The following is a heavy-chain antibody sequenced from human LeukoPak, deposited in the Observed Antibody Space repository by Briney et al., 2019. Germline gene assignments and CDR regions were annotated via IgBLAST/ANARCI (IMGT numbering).Heavy chain of an antibody. Sequence: GASVKVSCKASGYSFTTYGITWVRQAPGQGLEWMGWISPYNGETNYAEKFQGRVTMTTDTSTSTAYVELRSLRSDDTAVYYCARDFYTSGSGWFDPWGQGTLVTVSS. V-gene: IGHV1-18*01. J-gene: IGHJ5*02. CDR3: ARDFYTSGSGWFDP. CDR2: ISPYNGET. D-gene: IGHD6-19*01. CDR1: GYSFTTYG.